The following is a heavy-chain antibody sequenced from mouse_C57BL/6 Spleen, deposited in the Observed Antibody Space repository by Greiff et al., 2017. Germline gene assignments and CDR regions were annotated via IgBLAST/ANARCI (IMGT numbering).Heavy chain of an antibody. V-gene: IGHV6-6*01. CDR1: GFTFSDAW. CDR3: TPAYYSKGYYAMDY. J-gene: IGHJ4*01. CDR2: IRNKANNHAT. D-gene: IGHD2-5*01. Sequence: EVQGVESGGGLVQPGGSMKLPCAASGFTFSDAWMDWVRQSPEKGLEWVAEIRNKANNHATYYAESVKGRFTISRDDSKSSVYLQMNSLRAEDTGIYYCTPAYYSKGYYAMDYWGQGTSVTVSS.